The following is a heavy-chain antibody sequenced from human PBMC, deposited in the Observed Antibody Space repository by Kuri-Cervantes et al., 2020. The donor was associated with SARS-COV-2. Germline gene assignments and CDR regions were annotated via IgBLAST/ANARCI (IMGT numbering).Heavy chain of an antibody. D-gene: IGHD3-3*01. CDR3: ARVKYYDFWSGYSDEGAFDY. Sequence: ASVKVSCKASGYTFTGYYMHWVRQAPGQGLEWMGWINPNSGGTSYAQKFQGRVTMTRDTSTSTVYMELSSLRSEDTAVYYCARVKYYDFWSGYSDEGAFDYWGQGTLVTVSS. J-gene: IGHJ4*02. V-gene: IGHV1-2*02. CDR2: INPNSGGT. CDR1: GYTFTGYY.